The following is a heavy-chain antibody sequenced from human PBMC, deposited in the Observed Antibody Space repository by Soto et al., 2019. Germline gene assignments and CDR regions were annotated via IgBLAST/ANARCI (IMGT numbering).Heavy chain of an antibody. CDR2: IYPCDSDT. V-gene: IGHV5-51*01. Sequence: PEESLKISCKGSGYSFTSYWIGWVRQIPGKGLEWMGIIYPCDSDTRYSPSFQGQVTISADKSISTAYLQWSSLKASDTAMYYCARTLPIRNDAFDIWGQGTMVTASS. CDR3: ARTLPIRNDAFDI. J-gene: IGHJ3*02. D-gene: IGHD2-2*02. CDR1: GYSFTSYW.